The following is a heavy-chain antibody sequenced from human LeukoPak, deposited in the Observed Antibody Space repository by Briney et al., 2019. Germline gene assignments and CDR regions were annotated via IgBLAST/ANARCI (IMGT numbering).Heavy chain of an antibody. J-gene: IGHJ4*02. CDR3: ARAPHLYYDSSGYYFDY. CDR1: GGSISSYY. V-gene: IGHV4-59*01. D-gene: IGHD3-22*01. Sequence: SSETLSLTCTVSGGSISSYYWSWIRQPPGKGLEWIGYIYYSGSTNYNPSLKSRVTISVDTPKNQFSLKLSSVTAADTAVYYCARAPHLYYDSSGYYFDYWGQGTLVTVSS. CDR2: IYYSGST.